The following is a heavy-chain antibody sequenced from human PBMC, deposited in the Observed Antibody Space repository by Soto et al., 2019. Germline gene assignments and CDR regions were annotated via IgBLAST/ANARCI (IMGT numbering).Heavy chain of an antibody. CDR2: ISYSGTT. CDR1: DGSISSDDYY. Sequence: SETLSLTCTVSDGSISSDDYYWSWIRQPPGKGLEWIGYISYSGTTYYNPSLKSRVTISIDMSQNQFSLKLSFVTAADTAVYYCARNLGGYSNNYFDYWGQGTLVTVSS. J-gene: IGHJ4*02. V-gene: IGHV4-30-4*01. D-gene: IGHD5-18*01. CDR3: ARNLGGYSNNYFDY.